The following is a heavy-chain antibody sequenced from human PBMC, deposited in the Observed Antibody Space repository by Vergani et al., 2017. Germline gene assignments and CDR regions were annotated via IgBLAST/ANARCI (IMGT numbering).Heavy chain of an antibody. J-gene: IGHJ6*02. CDR2: IYYSGTT. V-gene: IGHV4-31*03. CDR3: ARGLVVPTTSSYYYYGMDV. Sequence: QVQLQESGPGLVKASQTLSLTCSVSGAYVGSGGYYWSWVRQRPGLGLDWIGYIYYSGTTYYNPSLESRLTISLDTSENHLSLKLTSVTAADTAVYYCARGLVVPTTSSYYYYGMDVWGQGTTVTVSS. CDR1: GAYVGSGGYY. D-gene: IGHD2-2*01.